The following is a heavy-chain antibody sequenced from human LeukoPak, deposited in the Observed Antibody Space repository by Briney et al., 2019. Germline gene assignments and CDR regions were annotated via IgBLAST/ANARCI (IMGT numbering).Heavy chain of an antibody. CDR3: ARVSSSSWIVY. J-gene: IGHJ4*02. CDR1: GGSISSSSYY. Sequence: PSETLSLTCTVSGGSISSSSYYWGWIRQPPGKGLEWIGSIYYSGSTYYNPSLKSRVTISVDTSKNQFSLKLSSVTAADTAVYYCARVSSSSWIVYWGQGTLVTVSS. V-gene: IGHV4-39*07. CDR2: IYYSGST. D-gene: IGHD6-13*01.